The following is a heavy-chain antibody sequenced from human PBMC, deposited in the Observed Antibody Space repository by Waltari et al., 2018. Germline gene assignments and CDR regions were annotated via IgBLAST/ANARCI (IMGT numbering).Heavy chain of an antibody. J-gene: IGHJ6*02. V-gene: IGHV4-34*01. Sequence: QVQLQQWGAGLLKPSETLSLTCAVYGGSFSGYYWSWIRQPPGQGLEWIGEINHSGSTNHNPSLKSRVTISVATSKNQFSLKLSSVTAADTAVYYCAASDSDFWSVLRGSYYYYGMDVWGQGTTVTVSS. CDR3: AASDSDFWSVLRGSYYYYGMDV. CDR2: INHSGST. D-gene: IGHD3-3*01. CDR1: GGSFSGYY.